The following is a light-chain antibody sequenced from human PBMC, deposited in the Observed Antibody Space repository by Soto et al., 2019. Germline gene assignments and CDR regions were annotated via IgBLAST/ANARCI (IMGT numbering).Light chain of an antibody. Sequence: DIQMTQSPSSLSASVGDRVTITCQASQDISNYLNWYQQKPVQAPKLLIYGASNLETGVPSRLSGSASGTDFSFTISSLQPEDIATYYCQQYDNLPFTFGHGTKVDIK. V-gene: IGKV1-33*01. CDR3: QQYDNLPFT. J-gene: IGKJ3*01. CDR2: GAS. CDR1: QDISNY.